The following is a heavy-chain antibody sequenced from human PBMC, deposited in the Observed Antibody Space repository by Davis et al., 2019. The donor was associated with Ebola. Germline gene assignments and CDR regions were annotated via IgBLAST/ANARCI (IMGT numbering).Heavy chain of an antibody. V-gene: IGHV4-31*03. Sequence: MPSETLSLTCTVSGGSISSGGYYWSWIRQHPGKGLEWIGYIYYSGSTYYNPSLKSRVTISVDTSKNQFSLKLSSVTAADTAVYYCAKDFHDILTGYWPYFDYWGQGTLVTVSS. D-gene: IGHD3-9*01. CDR2: IYYSGST. CDR3: AKDFHDILTGYWPYFDY. J-gene: IGHJ4*02. CDR1: GGSISSGGYY.